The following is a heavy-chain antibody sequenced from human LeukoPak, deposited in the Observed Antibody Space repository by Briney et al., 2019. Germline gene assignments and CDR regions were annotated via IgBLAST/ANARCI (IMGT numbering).Heavy chain of an antibody. Sequence: PGGSLRLSCAASGFTFSGYSMNWVRQAPGKGLEWVSSIDSSGNYMYYADSVKGRFTISRDNAKNSLYLQMNSLRAEDTAVYYCARGGSSRGIDYWGQGTLVTVSS. J-gene: IGHJ4*02. V-gene: IGHV3-21*01. CDR3: ARGGSSRGIDY. CDR2: IDSSGNYM. D-gene: IGHD6-13*01. CDR1: GFTFSGYS.